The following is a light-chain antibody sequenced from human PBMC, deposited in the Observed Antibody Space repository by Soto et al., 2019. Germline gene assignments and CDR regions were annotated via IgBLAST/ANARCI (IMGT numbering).Light chain of an antibody. CDR2: GNR. CDR1: TSNLGAGYD. Sequence: QSVLTQPPSVSGAPGQRVTLSCTGNTSNLGAGYDVHWYQQLPGAAPKLVIFGNRNRPSGVSERFSGSKSGTSASLAITGLQAEDEADYYCQAYDYSLTASVFGGGTKLTVL. V-gene: IGLV1-40*01. CDR3: QAYDYSLTASV. J-gene: IGLJ3*02.